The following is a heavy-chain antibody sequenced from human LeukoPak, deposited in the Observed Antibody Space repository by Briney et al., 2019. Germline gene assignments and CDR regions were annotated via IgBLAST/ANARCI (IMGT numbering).Heavy chain of an antibody. CDR2: IYYSGST. CDR3: ARDGDGDHTGY. D-gene: IGHD4-17*01. V-gene: IGHV4-31*03. Sequence: SQTLSLTCSVSGGSISSGDYYWSWIRQPPGKGLEWIGYIYYSGSTYYNPSLKSRVTISVDTSKNQFSLKLSSVTAADTAVYYCARDGDGDHTGYWGQGTLVTVSS. J-gene: IGHJ4*02. CDR1: GGSISSGDYY.